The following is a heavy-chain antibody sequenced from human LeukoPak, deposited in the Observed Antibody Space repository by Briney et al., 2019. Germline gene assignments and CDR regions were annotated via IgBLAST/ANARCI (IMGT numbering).Heavy chain of an antibody. V-gene: IGHV4-34*01. CDR2: INHSGST. D-gene: IGHD3-16*02. CDR1: GGSFSGYY. J-gene: IGHJ6*03. CDR3: ARTRSQSYVWGSYRTKAGDYYYYMDV. Sequence: PSETLSLTCAVYGGSFSGYYWSWIRQPPGKGLEWIGEINHSGSTNYNPSLKSRVTISVDTSKNQYSLKLSSVTAADTAVYYCARTRSQSYVWGSYRTKAGDYYYYMDVWGKGTTVTVSS.